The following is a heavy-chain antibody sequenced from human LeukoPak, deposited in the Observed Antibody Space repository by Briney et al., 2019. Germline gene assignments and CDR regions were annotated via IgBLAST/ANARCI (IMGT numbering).Heavy chain of an antibody. CDR1: GFTFLSYW. D-gene: IGHD2-8*01. CDR2: MKQDGSET. Sequence: GGSLGLSCEASGFTFLSYWMAWVRQAPGKGLEWVANMKQDGSETHYVDSVKGRLTISRDNARNSLYLQMNSLRAEDTAVYYCARDRGVCFDYWGQGTLVTVSS. CDR3: ARDRGVCFDY. V-gene: IGHV3-7*04. J-gene: IGHJ4*02.